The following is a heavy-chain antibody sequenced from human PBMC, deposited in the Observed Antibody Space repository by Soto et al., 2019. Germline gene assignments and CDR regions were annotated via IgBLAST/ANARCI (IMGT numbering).Heavy chain of an antibody. CDR1: GFTFSSYA. CDR3: AKDRGLLWFGEFLPNFDY. CDR2: ISGSGGST. Sequence: GGSLRLSCAASGFTFSSYAMSWVRQAPGKGLEWVSAISGSGGSTYYADSVKGRFTISRDNSKNTLYLQMNSLRAEDTAVYYCAKDRGLLWFGEFLPNFDYWGQGTLVTVSS. J-gene: IGHJ4*02. D-gene: IGHD3-10*01. V-gene: IGHV3-23*01.